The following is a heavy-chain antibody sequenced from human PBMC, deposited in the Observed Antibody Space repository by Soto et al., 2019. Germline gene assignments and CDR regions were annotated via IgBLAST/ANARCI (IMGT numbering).Heavy chain of an antibody. V-gene: IGHV3-74*01. Sequence: EVQLVESGGGLVQPGGSLRLSCTASGFTFSSFWMHWVRQAPGKGLVWVSRINSDGSSTVYADSVKGRFTISRDNAKNTLYLHMNSLRVEDTAVYYCARDPLLSGGTLDYWGQGTLVTVSS. J-gene: IGHJ4*02. D-gene: IGHD2-15*01. CDR3: ARDPLLSGGTLDY. CDR2: INSDGSST. CDR1: GFTFSSFW.